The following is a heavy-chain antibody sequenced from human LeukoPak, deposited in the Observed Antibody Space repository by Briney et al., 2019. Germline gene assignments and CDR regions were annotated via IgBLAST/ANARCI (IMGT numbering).Heavy chain of an antibody. J-gene: IGHJ4*02. CDR1: GFTFSSYS. CDR2: ISSTSSYI. CDR3: ARGDTVANPPDEY. Sequence: GGSLRRSCAASGFTFSSYSMNWVRQAPGEGLECVSSISSTSSYIYYADSVKGRFTISRDNAKNSLYLQMNSLRAEDTAVYYCARGDTVANPPDEYWGQGTLVTVSS. D-gene: IGHD5-12*01. V-gene: IGHV3-21*01.